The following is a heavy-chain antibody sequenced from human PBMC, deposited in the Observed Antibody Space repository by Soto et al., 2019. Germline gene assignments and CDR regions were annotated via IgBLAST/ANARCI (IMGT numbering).Heavy chain of an antibody. V-gene: IGHV4-39*01. D-gene: IGHD2-15*01. J-gene: IGHJ5*02. CDR3: ARRGVRAVATNWFDP. CDR1: GGSISSGSYY. Sequence: QLQLQESGPGVVKPSETLSLTCSVSGGSISSGSYYWGWIRQTPGRGLEWIASMYHGGTTYSNPSLKSRVTISVDTSKNQFSLRLTSVTAADAAVYYCARRGVRAVATNWFDPWGQGTLVTVSS. CDR2: MYHGGTT.